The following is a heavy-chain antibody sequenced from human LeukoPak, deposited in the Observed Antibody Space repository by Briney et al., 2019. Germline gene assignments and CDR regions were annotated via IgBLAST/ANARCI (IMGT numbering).Heavy chain of an antibody. CDR2: ISNDGSDT. V-gene: IGHV3-74*01. J-gene: IGHJ4*02. D-gene: IGHD2-15*01. Sequence: PGGSLRLSCTASGFTFSNYWMHWVRQAPGKGLVWVSRISNDGSDTTYADPVKGRFTISRDNAKNTVFLQMNSLRAEDTAVYYCARDIATTPVYWGQGTLVTVSS. CDR3: ARDIATTPVY. CDR1: GFTFSNYW.